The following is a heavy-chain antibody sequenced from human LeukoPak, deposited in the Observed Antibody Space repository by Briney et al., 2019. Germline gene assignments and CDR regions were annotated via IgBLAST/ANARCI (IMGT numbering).Heavy chain of an antibody. CDR3: ARERAGLRDIVVVS. V-gene: IGHV3-7*01. CDR2: IKQDGSEK. D-gene: IGHD2-21*01. Sequence: GGSLRLSCAVSGFTFSNAWMSWVRQAPGKGLEWVANIKQDGSEKYYVDSVKGRFTISRDNAKNSLYLQMNSLRAEDTAVYYCARERAGLRDIVVVSWGQGTLVTVSS. CDR1: GFTFSNAW. J-gene: IGHJ4*02.